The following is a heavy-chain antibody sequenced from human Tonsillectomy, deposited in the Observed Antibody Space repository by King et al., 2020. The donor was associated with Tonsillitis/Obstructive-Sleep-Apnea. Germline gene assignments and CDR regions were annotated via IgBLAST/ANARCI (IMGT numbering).Heavy chain of an antibody. J-gene: IGHJ4*02. CDR3: ARDGLWVDCSGSSSTCLTSPVDY. V-gene: IGHV3-30*01. CDR2: ISYDGSNK. CDR1: EFTFSAYS. Sequence: VQLVESGGGVVQPGRSLRLSWAASEFTFSAYSMHWGRQAPVKGLEWVAVISYDGSNKYYADSVRGRFTISRDNSKNTLVPEMNSLGASDTGVYYCARDGLWVDCSGSSSTCLTSPVDYWGQGTLVTVSS. D-gene: IGHD3-22*01.